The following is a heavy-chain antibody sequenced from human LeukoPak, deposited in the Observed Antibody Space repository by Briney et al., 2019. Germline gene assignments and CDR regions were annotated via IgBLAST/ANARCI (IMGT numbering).Heavy chain of an antibody. CDR1: GFTFSSYG. Sequence: GGSLRLSCAVSGFTFSSYGMSWLRQAPGKGLEWVSVISGSGGSTYYADSVKGRFTISRANFKNTLYLQMNSLRAEDTAVYYCAKDRSKTVVVAATSLDYWGQGILVTVSS. V-gene: IGHV3-23*01. J-gene: IGHJ4*02. D-gene: IGHD2-15*01. CDR3: AKDRSKTVVVAATSLDY. CDR2: ISGSGGST.